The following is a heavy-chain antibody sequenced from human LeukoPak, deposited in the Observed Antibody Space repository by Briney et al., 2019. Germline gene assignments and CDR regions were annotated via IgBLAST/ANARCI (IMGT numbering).Heavy chain of an antibody. CDR3: ARANDYSNQYYYYGMDV. Sequence: SETLSLTCTVSGGSISSSYYYWGWIRQPPGKGLEWIGSIYSSGSTYYNPSLKSRVTISVDTSKNQFSLKLTSVTAADTAVYYCARANDYSNQYYYYGMDVWGQGTTVTVSS. CDR2: IYSSGST. V-gene: IGHV4-39*07. J-gene: IGHJ6*02. CDR1: GGSISSSYYY. D-gene: IGHD4-11*01.